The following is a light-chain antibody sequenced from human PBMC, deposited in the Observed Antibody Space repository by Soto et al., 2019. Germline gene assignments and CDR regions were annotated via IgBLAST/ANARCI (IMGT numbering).Light chain of an antibody. V-gene: IGKV1-12*01. CDR3: QQANSYPIA. Sequence: SLFESVSDHIPLTXRASQGISTWLAWYQQKPGKAPKLLIYGASSLQSGVPSRFSDSGSGTDFTLTISSLQPEDFATYYCQQANSYPIAFGQGTGVEIK. J-gene: IGKJ5*01. CDR1: QGISTW. CDR2: GAS.